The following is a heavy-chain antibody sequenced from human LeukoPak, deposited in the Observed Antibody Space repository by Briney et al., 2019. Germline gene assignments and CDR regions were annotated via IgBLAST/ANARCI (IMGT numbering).Heavy chain of an antibody. CDR3: ARGLEVNLSLDP. CDR2: IYYSGST. CDR1: GGSISSSSYY. D-gene: IGHD1-1*01. Sequence: PSETLSLTCTVSGGSISSSSYYWGWIRQPPGKGLEWIGSIYYSGSTYYNPSLKSRVTISVDTSKNQFSLKLSSVTAADTALYYCARGLEVNLSLDPWGQGTLVTVSS. J-gene: IGHJ5*02. V-gene: IGHV4-39*07.